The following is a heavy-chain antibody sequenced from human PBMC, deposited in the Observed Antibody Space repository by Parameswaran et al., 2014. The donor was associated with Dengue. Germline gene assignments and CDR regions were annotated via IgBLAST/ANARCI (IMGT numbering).Heavy chain of an antibody. CDR2: ISYDGSNN. Sequence: GSLRLSCAASGFTFRSYAMHWVRQAPGKGLEWVAVISYDGSNNYHADSVKGRFTISRDNSKNTLYLQMNSLRAEDTAVYYCARSGSEYDYYYYMDVWGKGTTVTVSS. CDR3: ARSGSEYDYYYYMDV. J-gene: IGHJ6*03. V-gene: IGHV3-30*04. CDR1: GFTFRSYA. D-gene: IGHD1-26*01.